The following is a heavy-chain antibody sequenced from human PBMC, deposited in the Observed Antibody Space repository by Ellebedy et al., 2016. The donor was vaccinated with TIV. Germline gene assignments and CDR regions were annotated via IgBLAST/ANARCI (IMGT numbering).Heavy chain of an antibody. CDR2: IYSDGAT. J-gene: IGHJ4*02. CDR3: AASGTRYNYGEFNY. D-gene: IGHD5-18*01. V-gene: IGHV3-66*01. Sequence: GESLKISCAASGFTVTNTDMSWVRQAPGKGLEWVSGIYSDGATYYADSVKGRFTISRDNSKNKLYLQMTSPRVEDTALYYCAASGTRYNYGEFNYWGQGTLVTVSS. CDR1: GFTVTNTD.